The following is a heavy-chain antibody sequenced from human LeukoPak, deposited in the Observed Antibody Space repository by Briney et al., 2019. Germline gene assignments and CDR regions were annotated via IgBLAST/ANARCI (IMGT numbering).Heavy chain of an antibody. CDR2: IYYRGST. J-gene: IGHJ1*01. CDR1: GASISSGSYY. CDR3: ARLPIMVEAPRHFQD. D-gene: IGHD2-15*01. Sequence: PSETLSLTCTVSGASISSGSYYWGWIRQPPGKGLEWIASIYYRGSTYDNPSLKSRVTISLDTSKNQFSLKLSSVTAADTAVYYCARLPIMVEAPRHFQDWGQGTLVIVSS. V-gene: IGHV4-39*01.